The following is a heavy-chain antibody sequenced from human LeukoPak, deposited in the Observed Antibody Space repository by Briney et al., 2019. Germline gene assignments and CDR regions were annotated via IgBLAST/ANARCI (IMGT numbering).Heavy chain of an antibody. CDR2: INAGNGNT. CDR1: GYTFTSYA. D-gene: IGHD6-19*01. CDR3: ARDLGIAVADY. J-gene: IGHJ4*02. V-gene: IGHV1-3*01. Sequence: ASVKVSCKASGYTFTSYAMHWVRQAPGQRLEWMGWINAGNGNTKYSQKFQGRVTITRDTSVSTAYMELSSLRSEDTAVYYCARDLGIAVADYWGQGTLVTVSS.